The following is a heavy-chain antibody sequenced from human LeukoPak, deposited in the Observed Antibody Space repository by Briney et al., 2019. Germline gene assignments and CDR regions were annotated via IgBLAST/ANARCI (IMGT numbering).Heavy chain of an antibody. CDR3: ARVIRAAPGKGYFDY. J-gene: IGHJ4*02. CDR2: ISGSGGST. D-gene: IGHD6-13*01. V-gene: IGHV3-23*01. CDR1: GFIFSTYA. Sequence: GGSLRLSCATSGFIFSTYALSWVRQASGKGLEWASSISGSGGSTYHADSVKGRFTISRDSSKNTLYLQMNSLRAEDTAIYYCARVIRAAPGKGYFDYWGQGTLVTVSS.